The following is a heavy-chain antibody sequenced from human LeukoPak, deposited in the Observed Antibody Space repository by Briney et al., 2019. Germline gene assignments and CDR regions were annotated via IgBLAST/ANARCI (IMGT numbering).Heavy chain of an antibody. V-gene: IGHV3-53*01. Sequence: PGGSLRLSCAASGFTVSSNYMSWVRQAPWKGLEWVSVIYSGGSTYYADSVKGRFTISRDNSKNTLYLQMNSLRAEDTAVYYCAKAHYSEYYFDYWGQGTLVTVSS. CDR3: AKAHYSEYYFDY. CDR2: IYSGGST. J-gene: IGHJ4*02. CDR1: GFTVSSNY. D-gene: IGHD4-11*01.